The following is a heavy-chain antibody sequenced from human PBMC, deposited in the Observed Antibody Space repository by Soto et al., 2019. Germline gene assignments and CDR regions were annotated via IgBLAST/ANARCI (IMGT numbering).Heavy chain of an antibody. J-gene: IGHJ6*02. V-gene: IGHV3-33*01. CDR2: IWYDGSNK. Sequence: QVQLVESGGGVVQPGRSLRLSCAASGFTFSSYGMHWVRQAPGKGLEWVAVIWYDGSNKYYADSVKGRFTISRDNSKNPLYLQMNSLSAEDTAVYYGAVVAATGEDYYCYGMDVWGQGTTVTVSS. CDR3: AVVAATGEDYYCYGMDV. D-gene: IGHD2-15*01. CDR1: GFTFSSYG.